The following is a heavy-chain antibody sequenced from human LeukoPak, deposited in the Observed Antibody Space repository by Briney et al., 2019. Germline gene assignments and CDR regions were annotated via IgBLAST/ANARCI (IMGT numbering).Heavy chain of an antibody. CDR1: GGSISSYY. Sequence: SETLSLTCTVSGGSISSYYWGWIRQPPGKGLEWIGSIYYSGSTYYNPSLKSRVTISVDTSKNQFSLKLSSVTAADTAVYYCARQRGDILTGYLYYFDYWGQGTLVTVSS. CDR2: IYYSGST. J-gene: IGHJ4*02. CDR3: ARQRGDILTGYLYYFDY. V-gene: IGHV4-39*01. D-gene: IGHD3-9*01.